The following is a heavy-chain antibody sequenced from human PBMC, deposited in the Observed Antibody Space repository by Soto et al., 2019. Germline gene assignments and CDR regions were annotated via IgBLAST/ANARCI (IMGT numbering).Heavy chain of an antibody. CDR3: AKAIITFGGVIVSYYYYGMDV. Sequence: VQLVESGGGVVQPGRSLRLSCAASGFTFSSYGMHWVRQAPGKGLEWVAVISYDGSNKYYADSVKGRFTISRDNSKNTLYLQMNSRRAEDKAVYYCAKAIITFGGVIVSYYYYGMDVWGQGTTVTVSS. D-gene: IGHD3-16*02. CDR1: GFTFSSYG. J-gene: IGHJ6*02. CDR2: ISYDGSNK. V-gene: IGHV3-30*18.